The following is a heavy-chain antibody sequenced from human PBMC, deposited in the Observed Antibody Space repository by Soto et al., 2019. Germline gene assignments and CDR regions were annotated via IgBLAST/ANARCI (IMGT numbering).Heavy chain of an antibody. D-gene: IGHD3-16*01. Sequence: QVQLVQSGAEVRKPGASVKLSCKASGYGFTSYYIHWVRQAPGQGLEWMGIINPTGGRTSYAQRFQGRITMTRDTATSTVSVELVSLRSDDTALYYCARGGTVTESFYYYFGMDVWGQGTSVSVSS. CDR3: ARGGTVTESFYYYFGMDV. J-gene: IGHJ6*02. V-gene: IGHV1-46*01. CDR1: GYGFTSYY. CDR2: INPTGGRT.